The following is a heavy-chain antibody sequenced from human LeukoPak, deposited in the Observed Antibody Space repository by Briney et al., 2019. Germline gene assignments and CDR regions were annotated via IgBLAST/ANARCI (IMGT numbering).Heavy chain of an antibody. CDR2: IRGSGGST. J-gene: IGHJ4*02. CDR1: GFTFSSNA. D-gene: IGHD1-26*01. V-gene: IGHV3-23*01. Sequence: GGSLRLSCAASGFTFSSNALSWVRQAPGKGLEWVSGIRGSGGSTYYADSVKGRFTISRDNSKNTLYLHMNSLRAEDTAVYYCAKGQYSGSYFNYFDYWGQGTLVTVSS. CDR3: AKGQYSGSYFNYFDY.